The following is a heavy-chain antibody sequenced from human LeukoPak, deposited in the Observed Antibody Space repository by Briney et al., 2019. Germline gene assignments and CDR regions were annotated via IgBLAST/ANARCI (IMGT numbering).Heavy chain of an antibody. Sequence: GGSLRLSCAASGFTFSDYWMHWVRQAPGKGLVWVSRIDTEGSSTNYADSVKGRFTISRDNAKNTLYLQMNSLGAEDTAVYYCARDSKLRFLFYDMDVGGKGTTVTVSS. CDR3: ARDSKLRFLFYDMDV. CDR1: GFTFSDYW. CDR2: IDTEGSST. D-gene: IGHD3-3*01. V-gene: IGHV3-74*01. J-gene: IGHJ6*03.